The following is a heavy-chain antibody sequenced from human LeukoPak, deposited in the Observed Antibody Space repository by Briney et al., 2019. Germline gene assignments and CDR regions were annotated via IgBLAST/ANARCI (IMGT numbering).Heavy chain of an antibody. V-gene: IGHV3-30*02. CDR3: AKYHRPGEEPPGYFDY. CDR1: GFTFSSYG. CDR2: IRYDGSNK. D-gene: IGHD4-17*01. J-gene: IGHJ4*02. Sequence: PGGSLRLSCAAPGFTFSSYGMHWVRQAPGKGLEWVAFIRYDGSNKYYADSVKGRFTISRDNSKNTLYVQLNSLRVEDTAVYYCAKYHRPGEEPPGYFDYWGQGTLVTVSS.